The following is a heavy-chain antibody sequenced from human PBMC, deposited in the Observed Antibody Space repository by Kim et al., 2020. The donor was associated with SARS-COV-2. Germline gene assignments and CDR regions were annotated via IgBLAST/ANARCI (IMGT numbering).Heavy chain of an antibody. D-gene: IGHD3-22*01. V-gene: IGHV3-23*01. CDR3: AFTYYYDSSGYYYNDAFDI. Sequence: GRFTISRDTSKNTLYLQMNSLRAEDTAVYYCAFTYYYDSSGYYYNDAFDIWGQGTMVTVSS. J-gene: IGHJ3*02.